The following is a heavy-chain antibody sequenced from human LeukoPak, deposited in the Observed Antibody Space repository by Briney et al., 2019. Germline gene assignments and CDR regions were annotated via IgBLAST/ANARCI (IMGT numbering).Heavy chain of an antibody. Sequence: PGGSLRLSCAASGFTFSSYWMHWLRQEPRKGLVWVSRISTDGSSRSYADSVKGRFTISRDNGKNTLYLQMNSLRAEDTAVYYCASYLTSIPSGMDVWGQGAKVTVSS. CDR3: ASYLTSIPSGMDV. D-gene: IGHD2/OR15-2a*01. J-gene: IGHJ6*02. CDR1: GFTFSSYW. CDR2: ISTDGSSR. V-gene: IGHV3-74*01.